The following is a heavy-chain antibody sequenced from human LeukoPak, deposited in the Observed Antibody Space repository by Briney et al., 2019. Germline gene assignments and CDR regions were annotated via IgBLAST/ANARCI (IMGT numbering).Heavy chain of an antibody. J-gene: IGHJ4*02. Sequence: QPGGSLRLSCAASGFTFSSYAMSWVRQAPGKGLEWVSAISGSGGSTYYADSVKGRFTISRDNSKNTLYLQMNSLRAEDTAVYYCAKGSGSVPTYKLDYWGQGTLVTVSS. CDR3: AKGSGSVPTYKLDY. CDR2: ISGSGGST. V-gene: IGHV3-23*01. D-gene: IGHD5-24*01. CDR1: GFTFSSYA.